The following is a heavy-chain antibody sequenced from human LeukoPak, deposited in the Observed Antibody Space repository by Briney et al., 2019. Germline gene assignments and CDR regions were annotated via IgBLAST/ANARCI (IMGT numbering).Heavy chain of an antibody. D-gene: IGHD2-2*01. J-gene: IGHJ5*02. V-gene: IGHV1-69*05. Sequence: SVKVSCKASGSTFSSYAISWVLQAPGQGLEWMGGIIPIFGTANYAQKFQGRVTITTDESTSTAYMELSSLRSEDTAVYYCARVDCSTSCYRSWFDPWGQGTLVTVSS. CDR2: IIPIFGTA. CDR3: ARVDCSTSCYRSWFDP. CDR1: GSTFSSYA.